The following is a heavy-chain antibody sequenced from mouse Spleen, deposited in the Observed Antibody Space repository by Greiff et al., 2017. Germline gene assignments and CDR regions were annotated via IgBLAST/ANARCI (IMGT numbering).Heavy chain of an antibody. J-gene: IGHJ4*01. Sequence: QVQLQQSGPELVKPGASVKISCKASGYAFSSSWMNWVKQRPGKGLEWIGRIYPGDGDTNYNGKFKGKATLTADKSSSTAYMQLSSLTSEDSAVYFCARFNGYYSYAMDYWGQGTSVTVSS. CDR3: ARFNGYYSYAMDY. D-gene: IGHD2-3*01. CDR1: GYAFSSSW. CDR2: IYPGDGDT. V-gene: IGHV1-82*01.